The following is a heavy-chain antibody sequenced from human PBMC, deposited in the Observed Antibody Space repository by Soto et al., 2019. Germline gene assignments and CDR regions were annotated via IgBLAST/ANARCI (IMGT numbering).Heavy chain of an antibody. Sequence: ASVKVSCKASGYILINYYIHWVRQSPGQGLEWIGIINPNGGSTNYAQKFQGRVTMTRDTSTSTVYMELSSLRSEDTAVYYCARSFVVGSTPPLDVWGKGTTVTVSS. CDR3: ARSFVVGSTPPLDV. J-gene: IGHJ6*04. V-gene: IGHV1-46*03. D-gene: IGHD1-26*01. CDR1: GYILINYY. CDR2: INPNGGST.